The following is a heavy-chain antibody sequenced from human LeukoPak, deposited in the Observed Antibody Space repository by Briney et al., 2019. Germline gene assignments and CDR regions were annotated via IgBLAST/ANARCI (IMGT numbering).Heavy chain of an antibody. D-gene: IGHD3-9*01. V-gene: IGHV3-7*01. CDR2: IKQDGSEK. Sequence: GGSLRLSCAASGFSFSSYWMSWVRQAPGKGLEWVANIKQDGSEKYYVDSVKGRFTISRDNAKNSLCLQMNSLRAEDTAVYYCARGDWLLYAFDYWGQGTLVTVSS. CDR3: ARGDWLLYAFDY. CDR1: GFSFSSYW. J-gene: IGHJ4*02.